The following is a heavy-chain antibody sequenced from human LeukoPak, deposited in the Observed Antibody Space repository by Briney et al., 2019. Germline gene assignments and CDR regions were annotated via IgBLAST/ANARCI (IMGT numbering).Heavy chain of an antibody. CDR2: IYYSGST. Sequence: PSETLYLTCTVSGGSISSYYWSWIRQPPGKGLEWIGYIYYSGSTNYNPSLKSRVTISVDTSKNQFSLKLSSVTAADTAVYYCARHPNQGLWFGEPPLYYFDYWGQGTLVTVSS. D-gene: IGHD3-10*01. CDR3: ARHPNQGLWFGEPPLYYFDY. J-gene: IGHJ4*02. V-gene: IGHV4-59*08. CDR1: GGSISSYY.